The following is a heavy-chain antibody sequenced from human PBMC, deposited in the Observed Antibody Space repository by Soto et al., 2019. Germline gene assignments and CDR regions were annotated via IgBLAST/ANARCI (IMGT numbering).Heavy chain of an antibody. Sequence: QVQLVESGGGVVQPGRSLRLSCAASGFTFSSYAMHWVRQAPGKGLEWVALISYDASNKYYADSVKGRITISRDNSKRTLYLQMNSLRVEDTAVYYCAKDAHSNYYGMDVWGQGTTVTVSS. CDR1: GFTFSSYA. V-gene: IGHV3-30*18. CDR3: AKDAHSNYYGMDV. D-gene: IGHD4-4*01. CDR2: ISYDASNK. J-gene: IGHJ6*02.